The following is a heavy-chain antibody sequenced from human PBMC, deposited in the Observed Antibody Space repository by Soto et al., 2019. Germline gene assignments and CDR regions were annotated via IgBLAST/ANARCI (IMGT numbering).Heavy chain of an antibody. CDR3: ARASYYYDSSGLRFDAFDI. D-gene: IGHD3-22*01. J-gene: IGHJ3*02. CDR2: IIPIFGTA. CDR1: GGTFSSYA. V-gene: IGHV1-69*13. Sequence: SVKVSCKASGGTFSSYAISWVRQAPGQGLEWMGGIIPIFGTANYAQKFQGRVTITADESTSTAYMELSSLRSEDTAVYYCARASYYYDSSGLRFDAFDIWGQGTMVTVSS.